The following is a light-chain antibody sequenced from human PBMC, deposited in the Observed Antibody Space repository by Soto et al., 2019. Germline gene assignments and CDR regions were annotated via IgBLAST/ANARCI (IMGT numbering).Light chain of an antibody. Sequence: NFMLTQPHSVSESPGETVTISCTRSSGRIASNYVQWYQQRPGSAPTTVIYEDNQRPSGVPDRFSGSIDRSSNSASLTISGLKTEDEADYYCQSYDSRNVVFGGGTKVTVL. CDR3: QSYDSRNVV. CDR2: EDN. CDR1: SGRIASNY. V-gene: IGLV6-57*04. J-gene: IGLJ3*02.